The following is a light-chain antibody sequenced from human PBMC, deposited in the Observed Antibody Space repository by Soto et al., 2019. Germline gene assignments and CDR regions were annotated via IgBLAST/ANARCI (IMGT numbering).Light chain of an antibody. CDR3: SSYTSNTSRV. V-gene: IGLV2-14*03. J-gene: IGLJ3*02. CDR2: DVS. Sequence: HSVLTQPASVSGSPGQPITISCTGTSSDVGGYNYVSWYQQHPGKAPKLMIYDVSNRPSGVSNRFSGSKSGNTASLTISVLQAEDEADYYCSSYTSNTSRVFGGGTKVTVL. CDR1: SSDVGGYNY.